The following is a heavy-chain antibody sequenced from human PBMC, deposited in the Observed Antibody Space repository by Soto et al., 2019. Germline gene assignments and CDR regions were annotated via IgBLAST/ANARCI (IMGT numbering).Heavy chain of an antibody. D-gene: IGHD4-17*01. CDR2: ISYHGNDK. CDR3: AKDLLHNTVTTCGS. CDR1: RFTFSSYG. Sequence: QVQLVESGGGVVQPGRSLRLSYAASRFTFSSYGMHWVRQAPGKGLEWVAVISYHGNDKYYADSVKGRFTISRDNFKSTLYLQMSSLRAEDTAIYFCAKDLLHNTVTTCGSWGQGTLVTVSS. V-gene: IGHV3-30*18. J-gene: IGHJ5*02.